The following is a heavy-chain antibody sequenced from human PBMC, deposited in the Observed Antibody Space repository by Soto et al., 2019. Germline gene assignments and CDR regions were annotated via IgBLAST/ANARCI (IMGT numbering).Heavy chain of an antibody. Sequence: QVQLVQSGAEVKKPGASVKVYCKASGYTFTRYGISWVRQAPGQGLEWMGWISAYNGNTNYAQKLQGRVTMTTDRSTXXXXXXXXXXXXXXXXXXXXXXXXRYRFDPWGQGTLVTVSS. CDR3: XXXXRYRFDP. CDR2: ISAYNGNT. CDR1: GYTFTRYG. J-gene: IGHJ5*02. D-gene: IGHD1-26*01. V-gene: IGHV1-18*01.